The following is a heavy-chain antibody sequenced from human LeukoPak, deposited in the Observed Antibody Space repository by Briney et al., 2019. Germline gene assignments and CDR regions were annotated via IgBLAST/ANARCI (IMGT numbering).Heavy chain of an antibody. V-gene: IGHV1-8*03. CDR3: ARDLLYGDYGEVAFDI. Sequence: GASVKVSRKASGYTFTSYDINWVRQATGQGLEWMGWMNPNSGNTGYAQKFQGRVTITRNTSISTAYMELSSLRSEDTAVYYCARDLLYGDYGEVAFDIWGQGTMVTVSS. CDR1: GYTFTSYD. CDR2: MNPNSGNT. D-gene: IGHD4-17*01. J-gene: IGHJ3*02.